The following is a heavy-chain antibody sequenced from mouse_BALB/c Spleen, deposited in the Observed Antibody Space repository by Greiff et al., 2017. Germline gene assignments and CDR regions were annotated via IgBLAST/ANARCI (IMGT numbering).Heavy chain of an antibody. V-gene: IGHV2-9*02. Sequence: VQRVESGPGLVAPSQSLSITCTVSGFSLTSYGVHWVRQPPGKGLEWLGVIWAGGSTNYNSALMSRLSISKDNSKSQVFLKMNSLQTDDTAMYYCARDPSYYYGSSYYAMDYWGQGTSVTVSS. CDR1: GFSLTSYG. CDR2: IWAGGST. D-gene: IGHD1-1*01. J-gene: IGHJ4*01. CDR3: ARDPSYYYGSSYYAMDY.